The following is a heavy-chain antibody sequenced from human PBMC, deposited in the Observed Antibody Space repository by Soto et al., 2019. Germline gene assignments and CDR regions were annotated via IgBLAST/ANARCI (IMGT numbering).Heavy chain of an antibody. CDR1: GGSISSYY. D-gene: IGHD6-6*01. CDR3: ARYSSSRKRAFDY. CDR2: IYYSGST. J-gene: IGHJ4*02. V-gene: IGHV4-59*08. Sequence: SETLSLTCTVSGGSISSYYWSWIRQPPGKGLEWIGYIYYSGSTNYNPSLKSRVTISVDTSKNQFSLKLSSVTAADTAVYYCARYSSSRKRAFDYWGQGTLVTVSS.